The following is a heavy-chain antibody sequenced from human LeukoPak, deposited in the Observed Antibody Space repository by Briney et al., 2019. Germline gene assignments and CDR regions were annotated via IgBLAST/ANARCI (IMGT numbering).Heavy chain of an antibody. CDR1: GGSISSGGYY. CDR3: ARSRSGYGNDAFDI. Sequence: PSQTLSLTCTVSGGSISSGGYYWSWIRQHPGKGLEWIGYIYYSGSTYYNPSLKSRVTISVDTSKNQFSLKLSSVTAADTAVYYCARSRSGYGNDAFDIWGQGTMVTVSS. D-gene: IGHD3-22*01. V-gene: IGHV4-31*03. CDR2: IYYSGST. J-gene: IGHJ3*02.